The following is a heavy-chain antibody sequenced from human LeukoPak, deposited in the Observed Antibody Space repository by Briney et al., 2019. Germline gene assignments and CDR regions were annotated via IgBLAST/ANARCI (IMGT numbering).Heavy chain of an antibody. CDR1: GGSISSSSYS. CDR2: IYYSGST. Sequence: SETLSLTCTVSGGSISSSSYSWGWIRQPPGKGLEWIGSIYYSGSTYYNPSLKSRVTISVDTSKNQFSLKLSSVTAADTAVYYCAGYSSSDVDYWGQGTLVTVSS. D-gene: IGHD6-6*01. CDR3: AGYSSSDVDY. J-gene: IGHJ4*02. V-gene: IGHV4-39*07.